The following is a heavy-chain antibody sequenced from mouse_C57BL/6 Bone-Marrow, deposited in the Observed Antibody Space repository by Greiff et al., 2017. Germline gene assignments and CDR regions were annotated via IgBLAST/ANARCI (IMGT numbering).Heavy chain of an antibody. V-gene: IGHV5-4*01. CDR2: ISDGGSYT. CDR3: ARDWDGFYYFDY. D-gene: IGHD4-1*01. CDR1: GFTFSSYA. J-gene: IGHJ2*01. Sequence: EVKLMESGGGLVKPGGSLKLSCAASGFTFSSYAMSWVRQTPEKRLEWVATISDGGSYTYYPDNVKGRFTISRDNAKNNLYLQMSHLKSEDTAMYYCARDWDGFYYFDYWGQGTTLTFA.